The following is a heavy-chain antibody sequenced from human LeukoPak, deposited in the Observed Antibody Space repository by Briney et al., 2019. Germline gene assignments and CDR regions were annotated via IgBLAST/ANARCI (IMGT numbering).Heavy chain of an antibody. J-gene: IGHJ4*02. D-gene: IGHD6-13*01. Sequence: SGTLSLTCTVSGDSFSYFYWSWIRQPPGKGLEWIGYIYNSGSTSYNPSLRSRVTISLDTSKNQFSLKLSSVTAADTAIYYCARGVVAAAGRTFDFWGQGTLVTVSS. CDR2: IYNSGST. CDR1: GDSFSYFY. CDR3: ARGVVAAAGRTFDF. V-gene: IGHV4-59*01.